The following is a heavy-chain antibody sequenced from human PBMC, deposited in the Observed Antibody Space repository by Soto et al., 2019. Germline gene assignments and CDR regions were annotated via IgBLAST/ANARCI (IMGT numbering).Heavy chain of an antibody. CDR1: GFTFSSYA. J-gene: IGHJ5*02. V-gene: IGHV3-23*01. CDR2: ISGSGGST. Sequence: GGSLRLSCAASGFTFSSYAMSWVRQAPGKGLEWVSAISGSGGSTYYADSVKGRFTISRDNSKNTLNLQMNSLRAEDTAVYYCAKDIRYSYGENWFDPWGQGTLVTVSS. D-gene: IGHD5-18*01. CDR3: AKDIRYSYGENWFDP.